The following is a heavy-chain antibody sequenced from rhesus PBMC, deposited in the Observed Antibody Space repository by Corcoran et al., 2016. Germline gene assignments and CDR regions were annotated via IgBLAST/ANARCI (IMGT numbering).Heavy chain of an antibody. CDR3: ARGLMTGHSYLDV. CDR1: GDSVGNSYY. V-gene: IGHV4-73*01. D-gene: IGHD1-32*01. CDR2: IG. Sequence: QVKLDQSGEGLIKPSETLSLTCVVSGDSVGNSYYWSWIRQSPGEGLEWIGYIGVSHAPLSGRVSMSKDTSKNQFSLQLTSLTAADTAIYYCARGLMTGHSYLDVWGPGVLVTVSS. J-gene: IGHJ5-2*01.